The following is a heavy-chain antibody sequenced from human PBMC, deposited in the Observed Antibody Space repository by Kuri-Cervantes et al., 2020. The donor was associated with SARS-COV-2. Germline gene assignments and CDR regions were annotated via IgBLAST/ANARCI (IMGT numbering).Heavy chain of an antibody. CDR3: AQDVQYCTRTSCSHYDYYGIDV. J-gene: IGHJ6*02. V-gene: IGHV3-30*18. CDR2: ISFDGSKR. D-gene: IGHD2-2*01. CDR1: DYTFTNYG. Sequence: GGSLRLSCAASDYTFTNYGMHWVRQAPGKGLEWVAVISFDGSKRYFGDSVKGRITISRDNSNNTLYLQMNSLRPEDTAVYYCAQDVQYCTRTSCSHYDYYGIDVWGQGATVTVSS.